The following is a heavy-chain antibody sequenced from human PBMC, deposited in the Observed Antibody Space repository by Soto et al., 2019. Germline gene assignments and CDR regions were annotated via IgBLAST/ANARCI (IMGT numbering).Heavy chain of an antibody. CDR2: IYWDDSK. CDR3: AHKGGGDRILDF. V-gene: IGHV2-5*02. D-gene: IGHD3-16*01. J-gene: IGHJ4*02. CDR1: GFSLSTNGVG. Sequence: QITLKESGPTLVKPTQTLTLTCTFSGFSLSTNGVGVGWIRQPPGKALEWLALIYWDDSKEYSPSLRSRLTITKDNSKNQVVLTMTHMDPVDTATYYCAHKGGGDRILDFWGQGTLVTVSS.